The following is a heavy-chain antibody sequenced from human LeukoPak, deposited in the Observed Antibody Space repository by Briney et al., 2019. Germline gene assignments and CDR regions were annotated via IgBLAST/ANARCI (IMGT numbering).Heavy chain of an antibody. CDR2: ISGSSSTI. J-gene: IGHJ4*02. Sequence: GGSLRLSCAASGFTFSSYSMNWVRQATGKGLEWVSYISGSSSTIYYADSVKGRFTISRDNAKNSVYLQMNSPRDEDTAVYYCARQQWEDYWGQGTLVTVSS. V-gene: IGHV3-48*02. D-gene: IGHD1-26*01. CDR3: ARQQWEDY. CDR1: GFTFSSYS.